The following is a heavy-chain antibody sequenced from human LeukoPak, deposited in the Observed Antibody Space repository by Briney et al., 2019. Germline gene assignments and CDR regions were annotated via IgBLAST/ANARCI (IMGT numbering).Heavy chain of an antibody. CDR2: ISSSGSTI. Sequence: PGGSLSLSCAASGFTFSSYEMNWVRQAPGKGLEWVSYISSSGSTIYYADSLKGGFTISRDNAKNSLYMQMKSLRAQDMAVYYWARVELSSAFWEKYFYFCGQGTLVTVSS. CDR1: GFTFSSYE. CDR3: ARVELSSAFWEKYFYF. D-gene: IGHD6-19*01. J-gene: IGHJ4*02. V-gene: IGHV3-48*03.